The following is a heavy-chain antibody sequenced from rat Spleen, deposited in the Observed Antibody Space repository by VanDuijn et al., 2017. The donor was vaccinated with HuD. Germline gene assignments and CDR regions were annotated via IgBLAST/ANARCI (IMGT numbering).Heavy chain of an antibody. CDR3: ARHNSGYGYFDY. CDR2: ISYDGTTT. V-gene: IGHV5-7*01. CDR1: GFTFSDYN. J-gene: IGHJ2*01. D-gene: IGHD4-3*01. Sequence: EVQLVESGGDLVQPGRSLRLSCAASGFTFSDYNMAWVRQAPKKGLEWVTAISYDGTTTYYRDSVKGRFTNSRDNAKSTLYLQMDSLRSEDTATYYCARHNSGYGYFDYWGQGVMVTVSS.